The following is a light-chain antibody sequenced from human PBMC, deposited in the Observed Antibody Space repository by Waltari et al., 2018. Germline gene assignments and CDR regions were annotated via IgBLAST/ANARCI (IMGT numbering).Light chain of an antibody. CDR3: QQYNSFGT. V-gene: IGKV1-5*03. Sequence: DIQMTQSPSTLSASVGDRVTITCRASQSISSWLAWYQQKPGKAPKLLIYKASSLESGVPSRFSGCGSGTEFTLTISSLQPDDFATDYCQQYNSFGTFGQGTKVEIK. CDR2: KAS. CDR1: QSISSW. J-gene: IGKJ1*01.